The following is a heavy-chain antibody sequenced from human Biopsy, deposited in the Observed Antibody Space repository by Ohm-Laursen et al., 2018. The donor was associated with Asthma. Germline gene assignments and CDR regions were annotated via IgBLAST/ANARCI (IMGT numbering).Heavy chain of an antibody. CDR3: TRDLSGYCTSSACYGFDS. J-gene: IGHJ5*01. D-gene: IGHD2-8*01. Sequence: SQTLSLTCTVSGGSLSSGPYYWSWVRQHPGKGLEWIGYINYSGSTFYSPSLESRVTVSVDTSKNQFSLKLSSVTAADTAVYYCTRDLSGYCTSSACYGFDSWGQGTVVTVSA. V-gene: IGHV4-31*03. CDR1: GGSLSSGPYY. CDR2: INYSGST.